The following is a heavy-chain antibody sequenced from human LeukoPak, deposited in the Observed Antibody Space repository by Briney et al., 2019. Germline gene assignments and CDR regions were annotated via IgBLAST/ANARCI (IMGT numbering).Heavy chain of an antibody. CDR1: GGTFSSYA. D-gene: IGHD3-22*01. CDR3: ARDFDYDSSGYNY. V-gene: IGHV1-69*04. J-gene: IGHJ4*02. Sequence: KVSCKAXGGTFSSYAISWVRQAPGQGLEWMGRIIPILGIANYAQKFQGRVTITADKSTSTAYMELSSLRSEDTAVYYCARDFDYDSSGYNYWGQGTLVTVSS. CDR2: IIPILGIA.